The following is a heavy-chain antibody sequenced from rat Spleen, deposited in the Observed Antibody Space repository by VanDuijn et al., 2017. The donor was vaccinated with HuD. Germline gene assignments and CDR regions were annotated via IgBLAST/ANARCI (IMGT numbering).Heavy chain of an antibody. J-gene: IGHJ2*01. V-gene: IGHV5-31*01. CDR2: ITNFAGRT. Sequence: EVQLVESGGGPVQPGRSLTLSCAASELTFNNYWMTWIRQSPGKGLEWVASITNFAGRTHYPDSVKGRFTISRDIAKSTLFLQMNSLKSEDTATHYCTRGGFYRYWGQGVMVTVSS. D-gene: IGHD1-3*01. CDR3: TRGGFYRY. CDR1: ELTFNNYW.